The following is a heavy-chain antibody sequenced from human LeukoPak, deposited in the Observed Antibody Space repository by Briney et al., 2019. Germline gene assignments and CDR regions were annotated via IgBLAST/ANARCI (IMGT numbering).Heavy chain of an antibody. V-gene: IGHV3-7*03. D-gene: IGHD2-15*01. Sequence: PGGSLRLSCAASGFTSSSYWMTWVRQAPGKGLEWVANIKEDGSEKYYVDSVKGRFTISRDNAKNSLYLQMNSLRAEDMAFYYCAKARDSGGYQGFDSWGQGTLVTVSS. CDR2: IKEDGSEK. CDR3: AKARDSGGYQGFDS. CDR1: GFTSSSYW. J-gene: IGHJ4*02.